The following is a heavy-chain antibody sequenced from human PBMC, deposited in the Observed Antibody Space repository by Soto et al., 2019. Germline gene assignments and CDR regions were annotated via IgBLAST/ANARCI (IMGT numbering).Heavy chain of an antibody. CDR2: ISYGGGTT. CDR3: SNNPGYYYGSTGYYFDY. Sequence: TGGSLKLSCAASEFTFSNYAMSWVRQAPGKGLEWVSAISYGGGTTYYADSVKGRFTISRDNSKNTLYLQMNSLRAEDTAVYYCSNNPGYYYGSTGYYFDYWGQGTLVTVSS. D-gene: IGHD3-22*01. CDR1: EFTFSNYA. J-gene: IGHJ4*02. V-gene: IGHV3-23*01.